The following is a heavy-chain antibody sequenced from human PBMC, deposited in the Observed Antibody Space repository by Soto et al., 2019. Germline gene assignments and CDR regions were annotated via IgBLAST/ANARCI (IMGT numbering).Heavy chain of an antibody. V-gene: IGHV3-48*01. Sequence: GGSLRLSCAASGFTFSSYHMNWVRQAPGRGLEWASHISSSSGTIYYADSVKGRFTISRDNAKNSLYLQMNRLRAEDTAVYYCVRDGACTRTSCYLPSSYMDVWGKGTTVTVSS. D-gene: IGHD2-2*01. CDR1: GFTFSSYH. CDR3: VRDGACTRTSCYLPSSYMDV. J-gene: IGHJ6*03. CDR2: ISSSSGTI.